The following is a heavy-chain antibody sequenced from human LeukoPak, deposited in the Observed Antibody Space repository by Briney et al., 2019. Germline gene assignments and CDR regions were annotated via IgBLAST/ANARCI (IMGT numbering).Heavy chain of an antibody. CDR1: GGTFSSYA. D-gene: IGHD2-2*01. Sequence: SVKVSCKASGGTFSSYAISWVRQATGQGLEWMGGIIPIFGTANYAQKFQGRVTITADESTSTAYMELSSLRSEDTAVYYCARDPRGYCSSTSCYAGVDGMDVWGQGTTVTVSS. CDR3: ARDPRGYCSSTSCYAGVDGMDV. CDR2: IIPIFGTA. J-gene: IGHJ6*02. V-gene: IGHV1-69*01.